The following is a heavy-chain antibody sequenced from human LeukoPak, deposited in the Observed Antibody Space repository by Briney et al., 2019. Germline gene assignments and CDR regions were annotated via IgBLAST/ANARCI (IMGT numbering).Heavy chain of an antibody. CDR3: AKDRMGFGELPYYFDY. V-gene: IGHV3-30*02. CDR1: GFPFSSYG. CDR2: IRYDGSNK. Sequence: QPGGSLRLSCAASGFPFSSYGMHWVRQAPGKGLEWVAFIRYDGSNKYYADSVKGRFTIPRDNSKNTLYLQLNSLRAEDTAVYYCAKDRMGFGELPYYFDYWGQGTRVTVSS. J-gene: IGHJ4*02. D-gene: IGHD3-10*01.